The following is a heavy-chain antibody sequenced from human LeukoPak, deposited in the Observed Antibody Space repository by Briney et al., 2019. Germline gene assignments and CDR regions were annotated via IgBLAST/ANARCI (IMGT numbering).Heavy chain of an antibody. CDR1: GFTFSSSD. CDR3: AIAGP. CDR2: ISSGGSAI. J-gene: IGHJ4*02. V-gene: IGHV3-48*03. Sequence: GGSLRLSCAASGFTFSSSDMSWVRQAPGKGLEWVSCISSGGSAIYYADSVKGRFTISRDNAKNSLYLQMNSLRAEDTAVYFCAIAGPWGQGTLVTVSS.